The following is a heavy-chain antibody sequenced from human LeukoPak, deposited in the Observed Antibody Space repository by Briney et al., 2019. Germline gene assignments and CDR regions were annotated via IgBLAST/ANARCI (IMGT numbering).Heavy chain of an antibody. V-gene: IGHV3-21*04. CDR2: ITSSSGHI. CDR3: ARAGRYCSSTSCYPGAQTFDI. Sequence: RAGGSLRLSCEASGFIFSSHGMGWVRQAPGKGLEWVSSITSSSGHIYYADSVKGRFTISRDNAKNSLYLQMNSLRAEDTAVYYCARAGRYCSSTSCYPGAQTFDIWGQGTMVTVSS. J-gene: IGHJ3*02. CDR1: GFIFSSHG. D-gene: IGHD2-2*01.